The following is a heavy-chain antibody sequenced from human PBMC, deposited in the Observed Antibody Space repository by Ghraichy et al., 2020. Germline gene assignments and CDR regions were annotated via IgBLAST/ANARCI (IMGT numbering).Heavy chain of an antibody. CDR2: IYWNDDK. Sequence: SGPTLVKPTQTLTLTCTFSGFSLSTSGVGVGWIRQPPGKALEWLALIYWNDDKRYSPSLKSRLTITKDTSKNQVVLTMTNMDPVDTATYYCAHIIDDYYGSGSHDYWGQGTLVTVSS. V-gene: IGHV2-5*01. J-gene: IGHJ4*02. CDR1: GFSLSTSGVG. CDR3: AHIIDDYYGSGSHDY. D-gene: IGHD3-10*01.